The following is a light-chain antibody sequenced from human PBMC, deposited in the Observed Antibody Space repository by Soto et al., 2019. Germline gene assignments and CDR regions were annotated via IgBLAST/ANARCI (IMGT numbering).Light chain of an antibody. Sequence: QSVLTQPASVSGSPRQSITISCTGTSSDIGAYDYVSWFQQHPGKAPKLLIYDVTNRPSGVSNRFSGSKSGNTASLTISGLQADYVADYYCSSYTRSSTYVFGIGTQLTVL. CDR3: SSYTRSSTYV. CDR1: SSDIGAYDY. CDR2: DVT. V-gene: IGLV2-14*01. J-gene: IGLJ1*01.